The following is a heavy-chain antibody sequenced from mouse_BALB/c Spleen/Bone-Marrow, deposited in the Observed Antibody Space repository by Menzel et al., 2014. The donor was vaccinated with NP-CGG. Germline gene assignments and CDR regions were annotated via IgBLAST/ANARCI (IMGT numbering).Heavy chain of an antibody. V-gene: IGHV5-4*02. CDR3: VRGDYYCGSSSARFAY. J-gene: IGHJ3*01. D-gene: IGHD1-1*01. Sequence: EVKLVESGGGLVKPGGSLKLSCIASGFTFSDYYMYWVRQTPEKRLEWVATIDPGGSYTYYPVNVKGRFTISRDNARNNLYLQMNSLKSEDTAMYYCVRGDYYCGSSSARFAYWGQGTLVTVSA. CDR1: GFTFSDYY. CDR2: IDPGGSYT.